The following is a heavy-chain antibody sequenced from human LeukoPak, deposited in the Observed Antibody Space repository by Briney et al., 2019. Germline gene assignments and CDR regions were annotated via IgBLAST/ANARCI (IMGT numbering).Heavy chain of an antibody. CDR3: ARGFGGY. D-gene: IGHD3-10*01. V-gene: IGHV3-30-3*01. J-gene: IGHJ4*02. CDR1: GFTFSSYA. CDR2: ISYDGSNK. Sequence: GGSLRLSCAASGFTFSSYAMHWVRQAPGKGLEWVAVISYDGSNKYYADSVKGRFTISRDNSKNTLYLQMNSLRAEDTAVYYCARGFGGYWGQGTLATVSS.